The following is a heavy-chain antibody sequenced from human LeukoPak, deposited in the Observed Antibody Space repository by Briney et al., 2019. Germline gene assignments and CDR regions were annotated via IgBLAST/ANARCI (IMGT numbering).Heavy chain of an antibody. CDR2: MNQDGREK. J-gene: IGHJ4*02. Sequence: PGGSLRLSCAVSGFTFTTCSMGWVRQAPGKGLEGVDNMNQDGREKNYVDSVKGRFTISRDNAKNSLYLQMNSLRVEATAVYYCATGGTPGTTQCDNSVYRPLGYWGQGTLVTVSS. CDR3: ATGGTPGTTQCDNSVYRPLGY. CDR1: GFTFTTCS. V-gene: IGHV3-7*01. D-gene: IGHD3-22*01.